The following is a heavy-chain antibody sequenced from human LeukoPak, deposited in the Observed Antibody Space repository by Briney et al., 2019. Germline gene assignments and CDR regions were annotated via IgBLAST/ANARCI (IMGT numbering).Heavy chain of an antibody. Sequence: PGGSLRLSCAASGFTFSSYGMHWVGQAPGKGLGGVTVIWYEGRHKHYADSVKGRFPISRDNSKNTLYLQMNSLRAEDTAVYYCARGMTFVYADYYFDYWGQRVIVSVSS. CDR2: IWYEGRHK. J-gene: IGHJ4*02. D-gene: IGHD4-17*01. CDR1: GFTFSSYG. CDR3: ARGMTFVYADYYFDY. V-gene: IGHV3-33*01.